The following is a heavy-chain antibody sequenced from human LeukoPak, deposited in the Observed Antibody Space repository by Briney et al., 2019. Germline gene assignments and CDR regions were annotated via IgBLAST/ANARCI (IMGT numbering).Heavy chain of an antibody. V-gene: IGHV3-7*01. Sequence: SGGSLRLSCAASGFTFSNYWMSWVRQAPGKGLEWVANINKDGSEKYYVDSVKGRFTISRDNAKSSLYLQMNSLRAEDTAVYYCARWVSVFDYWSQGTLVTVSS. J-gene: IGHJ4*02. CDR2: INKDGSEK. D-gene: IGHD6-13*01. CDR3: ARWVSVFDY. CDR1: GFTFSNYW.